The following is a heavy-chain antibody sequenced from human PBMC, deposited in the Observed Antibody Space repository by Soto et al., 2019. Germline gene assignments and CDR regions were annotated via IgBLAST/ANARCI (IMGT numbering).Heavy chain of an antibody. CDR3: ARSNSGYYKWFDP. V-gene: IGHV4-39*02. CDR2: IDYSGTT. Sequence: HLQLQESGPGLVKPSETLSLTCTVSGDSISSSNYYWGWIRQPPGKGLEWIANIDYSGTTYCNPSLTSRVAISVDTSKNHFSLKLSSVTAADTAIYYCARSNSGYYKWFDPWGQGTLVTVSS. CDR1: GDSISSSNYY. D-gene: IGHD3-22*01. J-gene: IGHJ5*02.